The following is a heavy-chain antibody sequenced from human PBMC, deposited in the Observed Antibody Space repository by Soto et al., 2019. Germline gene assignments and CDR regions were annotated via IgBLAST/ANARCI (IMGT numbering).Heavy chain of an antibody. V-gene: IGHV4-31*03. Sequence: QVQLQESGPGLVKPSQTLSLTCTVSGGSISSGGYYWSWIRQHPGKGLEWIANMYYSGSTYYNPSLKSRVTMSVDTSNNQFSLNLSSVTAADTAVYYCARLYWGGRGFDYWGQGTLVTVSS. D-gene: IGHD7-27*01. CDR3: ARLYWGGRGFDY. J-gene: IGHJ4*02. CDR2: MYYSGST. CDR1: GGSISSGGYY.